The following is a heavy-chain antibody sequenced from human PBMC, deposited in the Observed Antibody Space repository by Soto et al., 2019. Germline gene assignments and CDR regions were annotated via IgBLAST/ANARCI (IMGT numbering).Heavy chain of an antibody. Sequence: QVQLVESGGGVVQPGRSLRLSCAASGFTFSSYGMHWVRQAPGKGLEWVAVISYDGSNKYYADSVKGRFTISRDNSKNTLYLQMNSLRAEDTAVYYCAKDPLAWIPIYYFDYWGQGTLVTVSS. D-gene: IGHD3-3*01. J-gene: IGHJ4*02. CDR1: GFTFSSYG. CDR3: AKDPLAWIPIYYFDY. CDR2: ISYDGSNK. V-gene: IGHV3-30*18.